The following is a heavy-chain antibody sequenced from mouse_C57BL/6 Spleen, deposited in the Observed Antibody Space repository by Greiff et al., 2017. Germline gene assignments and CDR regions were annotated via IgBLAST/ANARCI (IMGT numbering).Heavy chain of an antibody. CDR2: INPNNGGT. D-gene: IGHD2-4*01. CDR1: GYTFTDYN. V-gene: IGHV1-18*01. J-gene: IGHJ4*01. CDR3: ARSAYYDYDQGAMDY. Sequence: VQLQQSGPELVKPGASVKIPCKASGYTFTDYNMDWVKQSHGKSLEWIGDINPNNGGTIYNQKFKGKATLAVDKSSSPAYMELRSLTSEDTAVYYCARSAYYDYDQGAMDYWGQGTSVTVSS.